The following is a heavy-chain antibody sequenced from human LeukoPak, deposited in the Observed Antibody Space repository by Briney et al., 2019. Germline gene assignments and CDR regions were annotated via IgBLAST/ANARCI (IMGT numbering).Heavy chain of an antibody. J-gene: IGHJ6*02. CDR3: ARKGWNILTGYYNGMDV. CDR2: IYYSGST. CDR1: GGSISSYY. V-gene: IGHV4-59*01. D-gene: IGHD3-9*01. Sequence: SETLSLTCTVSGGSISSYYWSWIRQPPGKGLEWIGYIYYSGSTNYNPSLKSRVTISVDTSKNQFSLKLSSVTAADTAVYYCARKGWNILTGYYNGMDVWGQGTTVTVSS.